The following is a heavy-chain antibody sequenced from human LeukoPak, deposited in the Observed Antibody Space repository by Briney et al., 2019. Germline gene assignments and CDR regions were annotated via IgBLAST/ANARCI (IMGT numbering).Heavy chain of an antibody. CDR2: ISAYNGNT. CDR1: GYTFTSYG. V-gene: IGHV1-18*01. D-gene: IGHD6-13*01. CDR3: ARPQVPYSSSSPWFDP. Sequence: ASVKVSCKASGYTFTSYGISWVRQAPGQGLEWMGWISAYNGNTNYAQKLQGRVTMTTDTSTSTAYMELSRLRSDDTAVYYCARPQVPYSSSSPWFDPWGQGTLVTVSS. J-gene: IGHJ5*02.